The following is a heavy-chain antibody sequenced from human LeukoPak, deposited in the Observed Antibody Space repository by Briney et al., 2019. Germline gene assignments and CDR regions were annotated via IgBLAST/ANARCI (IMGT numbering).Heavy chain of an antibody. D-gene: IGHD3-10*01. CDR2: ISYSGST. Sequence: SSETLSLTCTVSGGSISSHYWSWIRQPPGKGLEWIGYISYSGSTNYNPSLKSRVTISVDTSKNQFSLKLSSVTAADTAVYYCARGAITMVRGVTSPSSGYYYYMDVWGKGTTVTVSS. J-gene: IGHJ6*03. V-gene: IGHV4-59*11. CDR3: ARGAITMVRGVTSPSSGYYYYMDV. CDR1: GGSISSHY.